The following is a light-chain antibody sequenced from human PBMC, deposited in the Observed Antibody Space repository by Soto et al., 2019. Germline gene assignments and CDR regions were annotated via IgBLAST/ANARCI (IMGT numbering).Light chain of an antibody. J-gene: IGKJ4*01. Sequence: DIQLTQSPSFLSASVGDRVTITCRASQAISSYLAWYQQEPGEAPKLLIFAASTLQSGVTSRFSGSGSGAEFTLTISSLQPEDSAVYFCQQLYRFPLTFGGGPTVEIK. CDR1: QAISSY. CDR2: AAS. V-gene: IGKV1-9*01. CDR3: QQLYRFPLT.